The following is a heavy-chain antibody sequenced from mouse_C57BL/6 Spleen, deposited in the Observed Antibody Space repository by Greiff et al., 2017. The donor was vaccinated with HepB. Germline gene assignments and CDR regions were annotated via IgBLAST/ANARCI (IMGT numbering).Heavy chain of an antibody. CDR3: ARGGYSNSYWYFDV. J-gene: IGHJ1*03. CDR1: GYTFTTYP. V-gene: IGHV1-47*01. Sequence: VQLQQSGAELVKPGASVKMSCKASGYTFTTYPIEWMKQNHGKSLEWIGNFHPYNDDTKYYEKFKGKATLTVEKSSSTVYLELSRLTSDDSAVYYCARGGYSNSYWYFDVWGTGTTVTVSS. D-gene: IGHD2-5*01. CDR2: FHPYNDDT.